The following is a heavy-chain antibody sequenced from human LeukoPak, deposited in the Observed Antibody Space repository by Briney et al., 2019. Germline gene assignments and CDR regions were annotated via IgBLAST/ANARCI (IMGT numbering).Heavy chain of an antibody. CDR1: GFTFSDPY. D-gene: IGHD5-18*01. Sequence: GGSLRLSCEASGFTFSDPYMSWIRQAPGKGLECLSYISGSGTDINYADSVRGRFTISRDNAKNLLYLQMNDQRLEDTAVYYCARTARHLDYWGQGTLVTVSS. J-gene: IGHJ4*02. V-gene: IGHV3-11*04. CDR2: ISGSGTDI. CDR3: ARTARHLDY.